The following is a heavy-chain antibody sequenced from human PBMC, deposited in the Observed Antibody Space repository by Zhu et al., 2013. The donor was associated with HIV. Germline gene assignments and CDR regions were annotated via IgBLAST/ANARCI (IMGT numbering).Heavy chain of an antibody. CDR1: GGSFSGYY. CDR3: AMRQSTVFDY. Sequence: QVQLQQWGAGLLKPSETLSLTCAVYGGSFSGYYWSWIRQPPGKGLEWIGEINHSGSTNYNPSLKSRVTISVDTSKNQFSLKLSSVTAADTAVYYCAMRQSTVFDYWGQGNPGHRLL. CDR2: INHSGST. V-gene: IGHV4-34*01. D-gene: IGHD4-17*01. J-gene: IGHJ4*02.